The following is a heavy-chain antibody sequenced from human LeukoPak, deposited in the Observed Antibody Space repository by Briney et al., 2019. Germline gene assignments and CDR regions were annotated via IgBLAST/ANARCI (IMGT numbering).Heavy chain of an antibody. Sequence: SVKVSCKASGGTFSSYAISWVRQAPGQGLEWMGRIIPNLGIANYAQKFQGRVTITADKSTSTAYMELSSLRSEDTAVYYCATDQSTLARGQGGVYEFDVWGQGTLVTVS. CDR3: ATDQSTLARGQGGVYEFDV. V-gene: IGHV1-69*04. J-gene: IGHJ3*01. CDR2: IIPNLGIA. D-gene: IGHD3-10*01. CDR1: GGTFSSYA.